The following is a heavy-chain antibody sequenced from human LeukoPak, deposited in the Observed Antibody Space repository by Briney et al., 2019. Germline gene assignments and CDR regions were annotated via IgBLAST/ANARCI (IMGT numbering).Heavy chain of an antibody. CDR3: ASAYILTGSYFDY. Sequence: SQTLSLTCTVSGGSISSDDYYWGWIRQPPGKGLEWIGSIYYSGSTYYNPSLKSRVTISVDTSKNQFSLKLSSVTAADTAVYYCASAYILTGSYFDYWGQGTLVTVSS. CDR2: IYYSGST. D-gene: IGHD3-9*01. CDR1: GGSISSDDYY. V-gene: IGHV4-39*01. J-gene: IGHJ4*02.